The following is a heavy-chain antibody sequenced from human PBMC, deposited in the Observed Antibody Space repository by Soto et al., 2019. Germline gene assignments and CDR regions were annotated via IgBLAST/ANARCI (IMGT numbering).Heavy chain of an antibody. CDR1: GFTFDDYA. Sequence: EGSLRLSCAASGFTFDDYAMHWVRQAPGKGLEWVSLISWDGGSTYYADSVKGRFTISRDNSKNSLYLQMNSLRAEDTALYYCAKDTGGEVAGVYYYYGMDVWGQGTTVTVSS. CDR3: AKDTGGEVAGVYYYYGMDV. CDR2: ISWDGGST. V-gene: IGHV3-43D*04. D-gene: IGHD6-19*01. J-gene: IGHJ6*02.